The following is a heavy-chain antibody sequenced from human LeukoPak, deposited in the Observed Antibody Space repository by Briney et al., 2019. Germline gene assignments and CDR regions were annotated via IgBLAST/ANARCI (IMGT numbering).Heavy chain of an antibody. CDR2: ITSSSAYI. J-gene: IGHJ1*01. CDR1: GFTFSTYS. Sequence: GGSLRLSCAASGFTFSTYSMNWVRQAPGKGLEWVSFITSSSAYIYYADSVKGRFTISRDNAKNSLYLQMNSLRVEDTAVYYCAKDLTTSSTAYLQHWGQGTLVTVSS. V-gene: IGHV3-21*01. D-gene: IGHD6-6*01. CDR3: AKDLTTSSTAYLQH.